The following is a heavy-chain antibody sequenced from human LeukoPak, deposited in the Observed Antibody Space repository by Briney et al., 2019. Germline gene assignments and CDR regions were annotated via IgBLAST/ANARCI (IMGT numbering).Heavy chain of an antibody. J-gene: IGHJ4*02. D-gene: IGHD6-6*01. Sequence: GGSLRLSCAASGFTFRNYGMQWVRQAPGKGLEWVAVISYEASTTYYADSVKGRFTISRDNSKNTLYLQMNSLRAEDTAVYYCARDRIGIAAPFDYWGQGTLVTVSS. V-gene: IGHV3-30*03. CDR1: GFTFRNYG. CDR3: ARDRIGIAAPFDY. CDR2: ISYEASTT.